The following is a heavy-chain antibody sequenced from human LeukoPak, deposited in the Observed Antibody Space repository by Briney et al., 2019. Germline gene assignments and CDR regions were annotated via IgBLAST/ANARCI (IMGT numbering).Heavy chain of an antibody. CDR1: GFTFSDHY. D-gene: IGHD4-17*01. CDR3: ARDPDYGDPD. Sequence: KAGGSLRLSCTASGFTFSDHYMSWFRLSPGKGLEWLSYITSSGTTSDYADSVKGRFTISRDNAKNSMYLQMNSLRPEDTAVYYCARDPDYGDPDWGQGTLVPVSS. CDR2: ITSSGTTS. V-gene: IGHV3-11*01. J-gene: IGHJ4*02.